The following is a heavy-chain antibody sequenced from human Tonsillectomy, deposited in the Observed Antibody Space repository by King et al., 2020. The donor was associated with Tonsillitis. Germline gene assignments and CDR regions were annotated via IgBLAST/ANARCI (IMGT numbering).Heavy chain of an antibody. CDR2: IGSINPTF. Sequence: VQLVESGGGLVQPGGSLRLSCSGSGFSFNSFGMNWVRQAPGKGLEWLAYIGSINPTFHYADSVRGRFTISRDNGKSSVYLQMSSLTDDDAAVYFCAKVVSGRYARDMGGQG. CDR1: GFSFNSFG. D-gene: IGHD6-19*01. J-gene: IGHJ4*02. CDR3: AKVVSGRYARDM. V-gene: IGHV3-48*02.